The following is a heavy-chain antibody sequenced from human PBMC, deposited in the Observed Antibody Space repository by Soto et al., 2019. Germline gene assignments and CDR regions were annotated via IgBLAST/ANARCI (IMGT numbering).Heavy chain of an antibody. CDR3: VREAEYNSFISFAY. CDR2: ISAYYGST. V-gene: IGHV1-18*01. CDR1: GDSFTTSG. J-gene: IGHJ4*02. D-gene: IGHD1-1*01. Sequence: GASVKVSCKACGDSFTTSGISWVRQAPGQGLECMGWISAYYGSTDYEQKFQGRVTMTRDTSTSTAYMELRSLRSDDTAVYYCVREAEYNSFISFAYWGQGTQVTVSS.